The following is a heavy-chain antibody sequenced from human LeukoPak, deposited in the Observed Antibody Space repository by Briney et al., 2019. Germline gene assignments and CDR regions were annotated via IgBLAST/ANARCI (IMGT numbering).Heavy chain of an antibody. Sequence: GGSLRLSCAASGFTFSSYAMSWVRQAPGKGLEWVSTISGSGGSTDYADSVKGRFTISRDNSKNTVYLQINRLRPEDTSVYYCAKDGLYYYGSGSYYSNWGKGTLVTVSS. D-gene: IGHD3-10*01. J-gene: IGHJ4*02. CDR2: ISGSGGST. CDR3: AKDGLYYYGSGSYYSN. V-gene: IGHV3-23*01. CDR1: GFTFSSYA.